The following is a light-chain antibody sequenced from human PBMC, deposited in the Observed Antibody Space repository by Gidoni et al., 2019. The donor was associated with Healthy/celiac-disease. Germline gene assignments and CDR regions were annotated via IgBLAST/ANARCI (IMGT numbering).Light chain of an antibody. CDR1: QSISSW. J-gene: IGKJ1*01. CDR2: KAS. V-gene: IGKV1-5*03. CDR3: QQYNSYPWT. Sequence: DIQMTQSPSTLSASVGDRVTITCRASQSISSWLAWYQQKPGKAHKLLIYKASSLESGVPSRFSGSGSGKEFPLTISSLQPEDFATYYCQQYNSYPWTFGKGTKVEIK.